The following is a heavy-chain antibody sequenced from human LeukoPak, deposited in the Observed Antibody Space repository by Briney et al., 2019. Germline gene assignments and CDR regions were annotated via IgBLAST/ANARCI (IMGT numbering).Heavy chain of an antibody. Sequence: SETLSLTCAVYGGSFSGYYWSWIRQPPGKGLEWIGEINHSGSTNYNPSLKSRVTISVDTSKNQSSLKLISVTAADTAVYYCARGRSIAARPIPPVYYYYMDVWGKGTTVTVSS. D-gene: IGHD6-6*01. CDR2: INHSGST. V-gene: IGHV4-34*01. CDR3: ARGRSIAARPIPPVYYYYMDV. J-gene: IGHJ6*03. CDR1: GGSFSGYY.